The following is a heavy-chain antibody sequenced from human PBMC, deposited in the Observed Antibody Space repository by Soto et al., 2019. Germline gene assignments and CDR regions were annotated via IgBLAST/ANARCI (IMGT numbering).Heavy chain of an antibody. CDR1: GFTFSSYG. CDR3: AREATSVYYYDSSGGSYYFDY. J-gene: IGHJ4*02. Sequence: QVQLVESGGGVVQPGRSLRLSCAASGFTFSSYGMHWVRQAPGKGLEWVAVIWYDGSNKYYADSVKGRFTISRDNSKNTLYLQMNSLRAEDTGVYYCAREATSVYYYDSSGGSYYFDYWGQGTLVTVSS. V-gene: IGHV3-33*01. D-gene: IGHD3-22*01. CDR2: IWYDGSNK.